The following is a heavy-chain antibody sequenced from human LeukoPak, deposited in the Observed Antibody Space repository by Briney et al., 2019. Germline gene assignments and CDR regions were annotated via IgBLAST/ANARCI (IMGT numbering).Heavy chain of an antibody. Sequence: SETLSLTCTVSGGSISSSSAYSGWIRQPPGKGLEWIGSIYYRGRTYYSPSLKSRVTISVDTSKNQFSLKVNSVAAADTAVYYCAILVIAVALDWGQGTLVTVSS. D-gene: IGHD6-19*01. CDR3: AILVIAVALD. J-gene: IGHJ4*02. CDR1: GGSISSSSAY. V-gene: IGHV4-39*01. CDR2: IYYRGRT.